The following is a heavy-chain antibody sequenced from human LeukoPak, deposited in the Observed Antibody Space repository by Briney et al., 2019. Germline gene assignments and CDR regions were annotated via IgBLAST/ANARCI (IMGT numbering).Heavy chain of an antibody. J-gene: IGHJ4*02. Sequence: SETLSLTCTVSGGSISSYYWSWIRQPPGKGLEWIGYIYYSGSTNYNPSLKSRVTISVDTSKNQFSLKLSSVTAADTAVYYCAREDSSGYYFFDYWGQGTLVTVSS. CDR1: GGSISSYY. D-gene: IGHD3-22*01. CDR2: IYYSGST. V-gene: IGHV4-59*01. CDR3: AREDSSGYYFFDY.